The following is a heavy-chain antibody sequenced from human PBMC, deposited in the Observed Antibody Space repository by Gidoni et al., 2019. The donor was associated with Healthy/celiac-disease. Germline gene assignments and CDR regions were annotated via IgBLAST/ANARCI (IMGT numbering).Heavy chain of an antibody. V-gene: IGHV3-21*01. Sequence: EVQLVESGGGLVKPGGSLRLSCAASGFTFSSSRMNWVRQAPGKGLEWVSSISSSSSYIYYADSVKGRFTISRDNAKNSLYLQMNSLRAEDTAVYYCARDSSGWYGEFYYYYGMDVWGQGTTVTVSS. CDR2: ISSSSSYI. J-gene: IGHJ6*02. CDR1: GFTFSSSR. D-gene: IGHD6-19*01. CDR3: ARDSSGWYGEFYYYYGMDV.